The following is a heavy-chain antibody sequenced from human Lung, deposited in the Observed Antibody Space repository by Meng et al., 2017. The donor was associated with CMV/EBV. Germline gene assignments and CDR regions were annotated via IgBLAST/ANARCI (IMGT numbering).Heavy chain of an antibody. CDR1: GFTFSSSA. CDR3: ARDWNVVVPAATYYYYGMDD. CDR2: ISYDGSNK. Sequence: SCAASGFTFSSSAMHWVRQAPGKGLEWVAVISYDGSNKYYADFVKGRFTISRDNSKNTLYLQMNSLRAEDTAVYYCARDWNVVVPAATYYYYGMDDXGQGXTVTVSS. V-gene: IGHV3-30-3*01. J-gene: IGHJ6*02. D-gene: IGHD2-2*01.